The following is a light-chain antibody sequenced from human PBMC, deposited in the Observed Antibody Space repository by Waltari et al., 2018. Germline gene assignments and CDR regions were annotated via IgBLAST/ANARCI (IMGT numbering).Light chain of an antibody. Sequence: QSALTQPASVSGSPGQSITISCTGSSSDIGSYNYVSWYQQHPGKAPKLMIYAVTNRPSGVSNRFSGSKSGNTASLTISGLQTEDEADYYCSASTSSFSLVLFGGGTKLTVL. J-gene: IGLJ2*01. CDR2: AVT. CDR1: SSDIGSYNY. V-gene: IGLV2-14*03. CDR3: SASTSSFSLVL.